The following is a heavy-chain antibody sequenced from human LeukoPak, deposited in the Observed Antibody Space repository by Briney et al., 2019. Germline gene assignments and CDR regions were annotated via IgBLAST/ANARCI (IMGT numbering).Heavy chain of an antibody. CDR2: IKQDGSEA. CDR1: GFTFSSYW. D-gene: IGHD1-26*01. V-gene: IGHV3-7*01. Sequence: AGGSLRLSCAASGFTFSSYWMSWVRQAPGKGLEWVANIKQDGSEAYYVDSVKGRFTISRDNAKNSVFLQMNNLRVEDTATYYCARDKRVGATLLDHWGQGNLVTVSS. CDR3: ARDKRVGATLLDH. J-gene: IGHJ4*02.